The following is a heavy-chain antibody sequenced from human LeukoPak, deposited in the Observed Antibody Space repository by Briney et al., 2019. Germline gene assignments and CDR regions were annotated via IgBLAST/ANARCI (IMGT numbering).Heavy chain of an antibody. CDR2: IIPILGIA. J-gene: IGHJ4*02. Sequence: SVKVSCKASGGTFSSYAISWVRQAPGQGLEWMGRIIPILGIANYAQKFQGRVTITADKSTSTAYMELSSLRSEDTAVYYCARDVNSMRYSYGLDYWGQGTLVTVSS. CDR1: GGTFSSYA. D-gene: IGHD5-18*01. V-gene: IGHV1-69*04. CDR3: ARDVNSMRYSYGLDY.